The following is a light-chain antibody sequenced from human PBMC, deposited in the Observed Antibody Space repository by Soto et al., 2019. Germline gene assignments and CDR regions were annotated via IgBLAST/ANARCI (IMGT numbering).Light chain of an antibody. J-gene: IGKJ4*01. CDR2: KAS. CDR3: QQYDRYPVT. CDR1: QSVSTW. Sequence: DSQMTQSPSTLAASVGDRVTITCRASQSVSTWLAWYQQKPGKPTKLLIYKASILQSGVSSRFSGSGSGTDFTLTISGLQPDDFATYYCQQYDRYPVTFGGGTKVEVK. V-gene: IGKV1-5*03.